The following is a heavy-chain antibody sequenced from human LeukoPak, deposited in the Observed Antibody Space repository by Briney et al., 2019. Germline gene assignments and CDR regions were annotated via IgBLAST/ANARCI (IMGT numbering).Heavy chain of an antibody. V-gene: IGHV3-48*01. CDR2: ISYSSNTI. D-gene: IGHD3-3*01. CDR1: GFSFSGNS. Sequence: PGGSLRLSCAASGFSFSGNSLSWVRQAPGKGLEWISYISYSSNTIYYADSVKGRFTISRDNAKNSLYLQMNSLRAEDTAIYYCTRILVHGWGQGTLVTVSS. CDR3: TRILVHG. J-gene: IGHJ4*02.